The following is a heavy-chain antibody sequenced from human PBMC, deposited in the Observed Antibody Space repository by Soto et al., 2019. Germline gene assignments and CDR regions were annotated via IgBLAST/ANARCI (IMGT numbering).Heavy chain of an antibody. Sequence: EVQLLESGGGLVQPGGSLRLSCAASGFTFSSYAMSWVRQAPGKGLEWVSAISGSGGSTYYADSVKGRFTISRDNSKNTLYLQMNSLRAEDTAVYYCARASGPYYYYYYGMDVWGQGTTVTVSS. CDR1: GFTFSSYA. CDR2: ISGSGGST. CDR3: ARASGPYYYYYYGMDV. V-gene: IGHV3-23*01. J-gene: IGHJ6*02.